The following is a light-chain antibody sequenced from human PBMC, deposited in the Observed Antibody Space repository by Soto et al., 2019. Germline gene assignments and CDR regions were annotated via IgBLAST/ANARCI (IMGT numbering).Light chain of an antibody. J-gene: IGKJ1*01. CDR3: QQYDSYAWT. CDR2: DAS. CDR1: QSISSW. Sequence: DIQMTQSPSILSASVGDRVTITCRASQSISSWLAWYQQKPGKAPKLLIYDASSLESGVPSRFSGIGSGTEFTLTITSLQPDDFATYYCQQYDSYAWTFGPGTKV. V-gene: IGKV1-5*01.